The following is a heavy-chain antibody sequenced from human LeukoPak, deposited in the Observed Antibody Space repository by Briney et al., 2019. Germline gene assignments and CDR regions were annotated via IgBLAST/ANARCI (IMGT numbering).Heavy chain of an antibody. CDR1: GGTFSSYA. D-gene: IGHD2-2*01. Sequence: ASVKVSCKASGGTFSSYAISWVRQAPGQGLEWMGGIIPIFGTANYAQKFQGRVTITADESTSTAYMELSSLRSEDTAVYYCARGRCSSRSCYLFDYWGQGTLVTVSS. J-gene: IGHJ4*02. CDR3: ARGRCSSRSCYLFDY. V-gene: IGHV1-69*01. CDR2: IIPIFGTA.